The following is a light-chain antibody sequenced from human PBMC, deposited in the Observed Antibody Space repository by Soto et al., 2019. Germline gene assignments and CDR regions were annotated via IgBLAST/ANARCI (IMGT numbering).Light chain of an antibody. Sequence: DIVMTQSPDSLAVSLGERATINCKSSQSVLYSSNNKNYLAWYQQKPGQPPKLLIYWASTRESGVPARFSGSGSGTDFTLTISSLQAEDVPVYYCQQYYSTPRTFGQGTKVDIK. CDR3: QQYYSTPRT. CDR2: WAS. J-gene: IGKJ1*01. CDR1: QSVLYSSNNKNY. V-gene: IGKV4-1*01.